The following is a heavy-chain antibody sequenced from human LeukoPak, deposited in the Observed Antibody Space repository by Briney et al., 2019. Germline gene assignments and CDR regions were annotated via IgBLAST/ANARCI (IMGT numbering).Heavy chain of an antibody. V-gene: IGHV3-74*01. Sequence: GGSLRLSCAASGFTFSAYWMHWVRHAPGQGLVWVSRTDTEGTSTHYADSVKGRFTVSRDNAKSTVYLQMNSLRAEDTAVYYCARDSYNNVDYWGQGTLVTVSS. CDR1: GFTFSAYW. J-gene: IGHJ4*02. CDR2: TDTEGTST. D-gene: IGHD5-24*01. CDR3: ARDSYNNVDY.